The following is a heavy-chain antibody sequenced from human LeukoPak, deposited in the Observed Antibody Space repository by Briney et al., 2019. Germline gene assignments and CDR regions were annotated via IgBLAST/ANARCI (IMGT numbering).Heavy chain of an antibody. Sequence: SETLSLTCTVSGGSVSSGSYYWSWIRQPPGKGLEWIGYIYYSGSTNYNPSLKSRVTISVDTSKNQFSLKLSSVTAADTAVYYCARGGYYDYWGQGTLVTVSS. D-gene: IGHD3-16*01. V-gene: IGHV4-61*01. CDR1: GGSVSSGSYY. CDR2: IYYSGST. CDR3: ARGGYYDY. J-gene: IGHJ4*02.